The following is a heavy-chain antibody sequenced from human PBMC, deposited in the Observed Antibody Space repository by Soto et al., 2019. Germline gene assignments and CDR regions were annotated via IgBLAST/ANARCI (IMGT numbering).Heavy chain of an antibody. Sequence: SDTLSLTCSIYSGSFSGYYWSWIRQPPGKGLEWIGEISQSGNTNYSPSLKSRVSISIDTSKKQFSLNLASVSAADTAVYYCARAPKVSGSYQTSPDLWGKGKLVTVSS. J-gene: IGHJ4*02. V-gene: IGHV4-34*01. CDR1: SGSFSGYY. CDR3: ARAPKVSGSYQTSPDL. CDR2: ISQSGNT. D-gene: IGHD2-2*01.